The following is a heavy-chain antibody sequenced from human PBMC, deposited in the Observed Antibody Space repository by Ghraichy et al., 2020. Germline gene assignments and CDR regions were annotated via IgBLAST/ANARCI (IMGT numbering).Heavy chain of an antibody. J-gene: IGHJ5*02. Sequence: GGSLRLSCAASGFAFGGFIMTWVRQSPEKGLEWVGFIRSTTFGRTTEYAASVRGRFTIARDVSRRVDHLQRNSLKSEDTAMYDCSVGNLKSPQVWLNRFVAWGQGTPVTVSS. D-gene: IGHD5-18*01. CDR3: SVGNLKSPQVWLNRFVA. CDR1: GFAFGGFI. V-gene: IGHV3-49*04. CDR2: IRSTTFGRTT.